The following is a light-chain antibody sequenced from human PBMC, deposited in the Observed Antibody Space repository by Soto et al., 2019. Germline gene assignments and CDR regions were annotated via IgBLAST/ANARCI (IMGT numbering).Light chain of an antibody. CDR3: ETWDSNTRV. J-gene: IGLJ2*01. Sequence: QSVLTQSSSASASLGSSVKLTCTLSSGHSSYIIAWHQQQPGKAPRYLMTLEGSGSYNKGSGVPDRFSGSSSGADRYRTIAHHQSEDEDDYYCETWDSNTRVFGGGTKLTVL. CDR1: SGHSSYI. V-gene: IGLV4-60*03. CDR2: LEGSGSY.